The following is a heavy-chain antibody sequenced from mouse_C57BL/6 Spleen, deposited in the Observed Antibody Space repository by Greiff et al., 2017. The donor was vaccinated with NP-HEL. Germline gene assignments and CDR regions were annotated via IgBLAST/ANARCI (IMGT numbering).Heavy chain of an antibody. D-gene: IGHD2-1*01. V-gene: IGHV1-82*01. CDR1: GYAFSSSW. J-gene: IGHJ3*01. CDR3: ARGGYYGNPLAY. CDR2: IYPGDGDT. Sequence: QVQLQQPGAELVRPGSSVKLSCKASGYAFSSSWMNWVKQRPGKGLEWIGRIYPGDGDTNYNGKFKGKATLTADKSSSTAYMQLSSLTSEDSAVYFCARGGYYGNPLAYWGQGTLVTVSA.